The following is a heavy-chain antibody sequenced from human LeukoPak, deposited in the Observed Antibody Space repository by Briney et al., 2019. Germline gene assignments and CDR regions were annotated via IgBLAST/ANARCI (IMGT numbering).Heavy chain of an antibody. Sequence: SETLSLTCTVSGGSISSGGYYWSWIRQLPGKGLEWIGYIYYSGSTYYNPSLKSRVTISVDTSKNQFSLKLSSVTAADTAVYYCARGGYGDILTGYYINWFDPWGQGTLVTVSS. J-gene: IGHJ5*02. CDR3: ARGGYGDILTGYYINWFDP. V-gene: IGHV4-31*03. CDR2: IYYSGST. CDR1: GGSISSGGYY. D-gene: IGHD3-9*01.